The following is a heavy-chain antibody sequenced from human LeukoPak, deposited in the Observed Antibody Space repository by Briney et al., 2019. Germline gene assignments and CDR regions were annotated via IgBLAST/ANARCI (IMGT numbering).Heavy chain of an antibody. Sequence: SETLSLTCTVSGGSISSYYWSWIRQPPGKGLEWIGYIYYSGSTNYKPSLKSRVTISVDTSKSQFSLRLSSVTAGDTAVYYCARVGGGNYYYYGMDVWGQGATVTVSS. CDR1: GGSISSYY. V-gene: IGHV4-59*08. J-gene: IGHJ6*02. CDR2: IYYSGST. CDR3: ARVGGGNYYYYGMDV. D-gene: IGHD2-15*01.